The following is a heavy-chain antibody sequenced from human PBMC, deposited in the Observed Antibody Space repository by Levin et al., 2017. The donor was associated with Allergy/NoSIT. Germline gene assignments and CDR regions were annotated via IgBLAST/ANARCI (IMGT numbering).Heavy chain of an antibody. CDR3: ARDTYYYDSSGYFSYYYYGMDV. Sequence: ASVKVSCKASGYTFTSYYMHWVRQAPGQGLEWMGIINPSGGSTSYAQKFQGRVTMTRDTSTSTVYMELSSLRSEDTAVYYCARDTYYYDSSGYFSYYYYGMDVWGQGTTVTVSS. D-gene: IGHD3-22*01. J-gene: IGHJ6*02. CDR1: GYTFTSYY. CDR2: INPSGGST. V-gene: IGHV1-46*01.